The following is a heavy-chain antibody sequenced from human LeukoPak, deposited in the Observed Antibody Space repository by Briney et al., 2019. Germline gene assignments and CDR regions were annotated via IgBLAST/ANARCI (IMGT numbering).Heavy chain of an antibody. V-gene: IGHV4-59*01. Sequence: SETLSLTCTVSGGSISNYYWSWIRQPPGKGLEWIGYMYYSGSTNYNPSLKSRVTISVDTSKNQFSLKLSSVTAADTAVYYCASSHPLGSNNDYYTPFDYWVQGTLVTVSS. CDR1: GGSISNYY. D-gene: IGHD3-3*01. CDR2: MYYSGST. CDR3: ASSHPLGSNNDYYTPFDY. J-gene: IGHJ4*02.